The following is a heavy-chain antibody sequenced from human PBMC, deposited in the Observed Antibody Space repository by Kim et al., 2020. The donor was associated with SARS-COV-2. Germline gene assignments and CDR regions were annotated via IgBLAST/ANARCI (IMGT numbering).Heavy chain of an antibody. D-gene: IGHD6-13*01. CDR1: GFTFSSYG. V-gene: IGHV3-30*18. CDR3: AKSYEQLEPYYYYGMDV. J-gene: IGHJ6*02. Sequence: GGSLRLSCAASGFTFSSYGMHWVRQAPGKGLEWVAVISYDGSNKYYADSVKGRFTISRDNSKNTLYLQMNSLRAEDTAVYYCAKSYEQLEPYYYYGMDVWGQGTTVTVSS. CDR2: ISYDGSNK.